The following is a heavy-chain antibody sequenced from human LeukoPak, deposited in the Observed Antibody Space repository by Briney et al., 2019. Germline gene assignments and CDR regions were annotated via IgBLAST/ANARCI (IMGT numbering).Heavy chain of an antibody. D-gene: IGHD4-23*01. CDR2: ISGNGGST. J-gene: IGHJ4*02. V-gene: IGHV3-23*01. Sequence: GGSLRLSCAASGFTFSSYAMSWVRQAPGKGLEWVSAISGNGGSTYYADSVKGRFTISRDNSKNTLYLQMNSPRAEDTAVYYCATPGMTTVVTYFDYWGQGTLVTVSS. CDR1: GFTFSSYA. CDR3: ATPGMTTVVTYFDY.